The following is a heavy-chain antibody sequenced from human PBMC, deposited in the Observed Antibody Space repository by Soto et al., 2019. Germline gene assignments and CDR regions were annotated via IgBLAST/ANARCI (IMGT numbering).Heavy chain of an antibody. J-gene: IGHJ4*02. CDR1: GYTFTSYG. CDR3: ASLHYYDSSGYPSDY. V-gene: IGHV1-18*01. Sequence: GASVKVSCKASGYTFTSYGISWVRQAPGQGLEWMGWISAYNGNTNYAQKLQGRVTMTTDTSTSTAYMELRSLRSDDTAVYYCASLHYYDSSGYPSDYWGQGTLVTVSS. D-gene: IGHD3-22*01. CDR2: ISAYNGNT.